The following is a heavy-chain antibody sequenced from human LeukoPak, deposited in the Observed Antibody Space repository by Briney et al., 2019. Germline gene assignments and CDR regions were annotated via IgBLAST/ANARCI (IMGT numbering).Heavy chain of an antibody. V-gene: IGHV3-21*01. CDR1: GFTFSSYA. D-gene: IGHD2-8*01. Sequence: PGGSLRLSCAASGFTFSSYAMSWVRQAPGKGLEWVSFISSSTSYISYADSVKGRFTISRDNAKSSLWLQMNSLRAEDTAVYYCARATNGRFDIWGQGTMVTVSS. CDR3: ARATNGRFDI. CDR2: ISSSTSYI. J-gene: IGHJ3*02.